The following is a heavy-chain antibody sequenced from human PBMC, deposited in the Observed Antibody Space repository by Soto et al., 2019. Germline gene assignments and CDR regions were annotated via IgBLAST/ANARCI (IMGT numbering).Heavy chain of an antibody. V-gene: IGHV5-51*01. CDR1: GFSFVSYW. D-gene: IGHD7-27*01. CDR2: IYPADSDT. J-gene: IGHJ4*02. Sequence: PVESLKISCNGSGFSFVSYWIGWVRQMPGKGLEWMGAIYPADSDTRYSPSFQGQVTISADKAISTAYLQWSSLKGTDTAMYYCARKTGGNFIDYWGQGTLVTVSS. CDR3: ARKTGGNFIDY.